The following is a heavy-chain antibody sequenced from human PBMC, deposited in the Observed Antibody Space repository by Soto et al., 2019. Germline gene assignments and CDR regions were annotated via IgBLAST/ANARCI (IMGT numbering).Heavy chain of an antibody. Sequence: QVQLVQSGAEVKKPGASVKVSCKASGFTFNTYYMHWVRQAPGQGPEWMGIINPSGNITSYTQKFQGRVTMTRDTSASTVYVELSSLKYEDTAVYYCARVGPRGGVASRGGYVNYYGMDVWGQGTTVTVSS. D-gene: IGHD3-16*01. CDR2: INPSGNIT. J-gene: IGHJ6*02. CDR1: GFTFNTYY. CDR3: ARVGPRGGVASRGGYVNYYGMDV. V-gene: IGHV1-46*02.